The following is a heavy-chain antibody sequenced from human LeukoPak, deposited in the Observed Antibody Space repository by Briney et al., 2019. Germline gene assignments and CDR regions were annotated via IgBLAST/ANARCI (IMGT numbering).Heavy chain of an antibody. V-gene: IGHV4-34*01. J-gene: IGHJ4*02. D-gene: IGHD5-12*01. Sequence: NSSETLSLTCAVYGGSFSGYYWSWIRQPPGKGLEWIGEINHSGSTNYNPSLKSRVTISVDTSKNQFSLKLSSVTAADTAVYYCARGRVATFGYWGQGTLVTVSS. CDR1: GGSFSGYY. CDR3: ARGRVATFGY. CDR2: INHSGST.